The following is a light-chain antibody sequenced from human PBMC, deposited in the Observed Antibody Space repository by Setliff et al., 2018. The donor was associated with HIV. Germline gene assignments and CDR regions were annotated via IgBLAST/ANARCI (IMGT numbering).Light chain of an antibody. V-gene: IGLV2-23*02. Sequence: QSVLTQPASVSGSPGQSITISCSGTSSDVGAYNYVSWYQQHPGKAPKLMIYEVSKRPSGVSNRFSGSKSGNTASLTISGLQAEDEADYYCCSYAGSSTVVFGGGTKVTV. CDR3: CSYAGSSTVV. J-gene: IGLJ2*01. CDR1: SSDVGAYNY. CDR2: EVS.